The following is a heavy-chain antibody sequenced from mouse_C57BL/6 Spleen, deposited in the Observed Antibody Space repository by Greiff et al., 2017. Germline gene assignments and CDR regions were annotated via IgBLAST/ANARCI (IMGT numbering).Heavy chain of an antibody. Sequence: VQLKESGPGLVKPSPSLSLTCSVTGYSITSGYYWNWIRQFPGNKLEWMGYISYDGSNNYNPSLKNRISITRDTSKNQFFLKLNSVTTEDTATYYGARWLLPWYFDVWGTGTTVTVSS. CDR1: GYSITSGYY. CDR3: ARWLLPWYFDV. CDR2: ISYDGSN. V-gene: IGHV3-6*01. D-gene: IGHD2-3*01. J-gene: IGHJ1*03.